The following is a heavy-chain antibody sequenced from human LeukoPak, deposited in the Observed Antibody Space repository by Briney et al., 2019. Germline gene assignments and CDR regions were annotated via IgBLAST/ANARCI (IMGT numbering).Heavy chain of an antibody. Sequence: SETLSLTCAVYGGSFSGYYWSWIRQPPGKGLEWIGEINHSGSTNYNPSLKRRVTISVDTSKNQFSLKLSSVTAADTAVYYCARGGYSYGLYGMDVWGQGTTVTVSS. CDR1: GGSFSGYY. CDR3: ARGGYSYGLYGMDV. V-gene: IGHV4-34*01. D-gene: IGHD5-18*01. J-gene: IGHJ6*02. CDR2: INHSGST.